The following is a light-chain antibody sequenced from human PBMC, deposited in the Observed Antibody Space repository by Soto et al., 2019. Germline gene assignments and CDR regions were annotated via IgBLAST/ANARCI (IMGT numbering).Light chain of an antibody. CDR3: QQSYSTFKT. CDR1: QTINSY. CDR2: AAS. V-gene: IGKV1-39*01. J-gene: IGKJ1*01. Sequence: DVQMTQSPSSLSASVGDIVTITCRASQTINSYLNWYQQKPGKAPKLLIYAASSLKSGVPSRFSGSGPGTDFTLTISNLQPEDFATYYCQQSYSTFKTFGQGTKVESK.